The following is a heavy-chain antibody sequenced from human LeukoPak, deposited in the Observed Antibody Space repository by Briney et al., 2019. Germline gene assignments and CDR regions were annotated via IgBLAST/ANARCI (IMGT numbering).Heavy chain of an antibody. V-gene: IGHV3-23*01. D-gene: IGHD3-16*01. CDR1: GFSFSTYA. CDR2: ISGSGGRT. Sequence: GGSLRLSCAASGFSFSTYAVSWVRQAPGKGLEWVSAISGSGGRTYYADSVKGRFTISKDNSKNTLYLQMNSLRAEDTAVYYCAKGLWDYDYLWGAFDIWGQGTLVTVSS. CDR3: AKGLWDYDYLWGAFDI. J-gene: IGHJ4*02.